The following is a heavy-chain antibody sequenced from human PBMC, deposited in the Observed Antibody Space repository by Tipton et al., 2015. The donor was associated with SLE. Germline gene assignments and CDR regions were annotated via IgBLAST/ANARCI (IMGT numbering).Heavy chain of an antibody. CDR1: GVSIGSYY. D-gene: IGHD2-2*01. CDR2: IHYSGST. J-gene: IGHJ4*02. CDR3: ARTEWYQSFDY. V-gene: IGHV4-59*01. Sequence: TLSLTCSVSGVSIGSYYWSWIRQPPGKGLEWIGYIHYSGSTNYNPSLESRVTMSVDTSNNQFSLRLSSVTAADTAVYYCARTEWYQSFDYWGQGTLVTVSS.